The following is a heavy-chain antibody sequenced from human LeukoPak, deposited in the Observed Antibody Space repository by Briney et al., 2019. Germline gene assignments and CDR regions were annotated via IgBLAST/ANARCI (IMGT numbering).Heavy chain of an antibody. D-gene: IGHD3-22*01. V-gene: IGHV3-30*19. Sequence: GGSLRLSCVVSGLTFSGSGFHWVRQAPGKGLEWVAVISYDGSNKYYADSVKGRFTISRDNSKNTLYLQMNSLRAEDTAVYYCARDGVGKDSSGYLHWGQGALVTVSS. CDR1: GLTFSGSG. J-gene: IGHJ4*02. CDR2: ISYDGSNK. CDR3: ARDGVGKDSSGYLH.